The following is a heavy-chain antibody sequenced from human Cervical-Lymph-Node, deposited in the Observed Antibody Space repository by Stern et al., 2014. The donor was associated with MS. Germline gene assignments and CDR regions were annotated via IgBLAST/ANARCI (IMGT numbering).Heavy chain of an antibody. CDR2: IWYDGSKQ. D-gene: IGHD3-22*01. J-gene: IGHJ4*02. CDR1: GFTFSSYA. V-gene: IGHV3-33*01. CDR3: ARDRWFYDSSGILDS. Sequence: VHLVESGGGVVQPGRSLRLSCAASGFTFSSYAMHWVRQAPGKGLQWVAVIWYDGSKQYYVDSGNGRLTITRDTLQKQMDMSMNSLRAEDTAVYYCARDRWFYDSSGILDSWSQGTLVTVSS.